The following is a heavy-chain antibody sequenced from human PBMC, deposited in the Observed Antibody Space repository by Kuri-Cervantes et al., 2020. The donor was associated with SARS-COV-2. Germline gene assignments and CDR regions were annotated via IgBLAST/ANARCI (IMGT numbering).Heavy chain of an antibody. CDR1: GFTFSSYS. CDR3: AKDSQGGWFGELPWYYYYYMDV. V-gene: IGHV3-48*04. CDR2: ISSSGSTI. Sequence: GGSLRLSCAASGFTFSSYSMNWVRQAPGKGLEWVSYISSSGSTIYYADSVKGRFTISRDNAKNSLYLQMNSLRAEDTAVYYCAKDSQGGWFGELPWYYYYYMDVWGKGTTVTVSS. J-gene: IGHJ6*03. D-gene: IGHD3-10*01.